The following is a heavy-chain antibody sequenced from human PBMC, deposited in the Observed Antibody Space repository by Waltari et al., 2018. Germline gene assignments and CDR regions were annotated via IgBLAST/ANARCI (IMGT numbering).Heavy chain of an antibody. D-gene: IGHD1-26*01. Sequence: QLQLQESGPGLVKPSETLSLTCTVSGGSISSSSYYWGWIRQPPGKGREWIGSIYYSGSTYYNPSLKSRVTISVDTSKNQFSLKLSSVTAADTAVYYCARVSVGDAFDIWGQGTMVTVSS. CDR2: IYYSGST. V-gene: IGHV4-39*07. J-gene: IGHJ3*02. CDR3: ARVSVGDAFDI. CDR1: GGSISSSSYY.